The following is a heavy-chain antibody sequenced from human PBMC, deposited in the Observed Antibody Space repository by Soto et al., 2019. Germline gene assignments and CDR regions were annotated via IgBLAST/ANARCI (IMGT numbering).Heavy chain of an antibody. D-gene: IGHD3-10*01. V-gene: IGHV4-59*01. CDR1: GGSISSYY. J-gene: IGHJ3*02. CDR3: ARDGLGDAFDI. Sequence: QVQLQESGPGLVEPSETLSLTCTVSGGSISSYYWSWIRQPPGKGLEWIGYIYYSGSTNYNPSLKSRVTISVDTSKNQFSLKLISVTAADTAVYYCARDGLGDAFDIWGQGTMVTVSS. CDR2: IYYSGST.